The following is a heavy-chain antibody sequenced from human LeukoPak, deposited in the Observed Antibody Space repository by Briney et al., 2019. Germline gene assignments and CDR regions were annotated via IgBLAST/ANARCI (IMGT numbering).Heavy chain of an antibody. CDR1: GHTLARYS. D-gene: IGHD5-12*01. CDR2: IDPSGST. J-gene: IGHJ4*02. CDR3: VRYSGYDYFFDL. Sequence: ASVKVSCKASGHTLARYSMHWVRQAPAQGLEWMAIIDPSGSTKSAQKFQDRVTLTRDTSTTTVYMELSSLRSEDTAIYYCVRYSGYDYFFDLWGQGTLVTVSS. V-gene: IGHV1-46*01.